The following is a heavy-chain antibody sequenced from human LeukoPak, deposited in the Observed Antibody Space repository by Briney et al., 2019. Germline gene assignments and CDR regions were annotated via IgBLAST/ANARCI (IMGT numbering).Heavy chain of an antibody. J-gene: IGHJ4*02. CDR2: IRSKANSYAT. Sequence: GGSLRLSCATSGFTFSGSAIHWVRQASGKGLEWVGRIRSKANSYATTDVASVKGRFTISRDDSKNAAYLEMSSLKTEDTAVYYCTRPSYDSSVSGVVYWGQGTLVTVSS. CDR3: TRPSYDSSVSGVVY. CDR1: GFTFSGSA. D-gene: IGHD3-22*01. V-gene: IGHV3-73*01.